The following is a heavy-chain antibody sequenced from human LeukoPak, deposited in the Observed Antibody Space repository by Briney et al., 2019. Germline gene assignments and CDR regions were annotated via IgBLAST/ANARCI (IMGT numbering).Heavy chain of an antibody. D-gene: IGHD3-16*01. J-gene: IGHJ4*02. Sequence: GGSLRLSCATSGFTFSNYGMHWVRQAPGKGLEWVAVISYDGSNKYYADSVKGRFTISRDNAKNTVYLQMNSLRAADTAVYYCATLGRFNNFDYWGQGALVTVSS. CDR3: ATLGRFNNFDY. CDR2: ISYDGSNK. V-gene: IGHV3-30*03. CDR1: GFTFSNYG.